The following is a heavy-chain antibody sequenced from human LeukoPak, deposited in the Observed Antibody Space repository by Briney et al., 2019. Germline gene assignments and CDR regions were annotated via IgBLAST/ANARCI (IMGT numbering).Heavy chain of an antibody. V-gene: IGHV4-31*03. CDR3: ARVVGYCSGGSCSGFDY. CDR1: GGSISSGGYY. Sequence: PSETLSLTCTVSGGSISSGGYYWSWIRQHPGKGLEWIGYIYYSGSTYYNPSLKSRVTISVATSKNQFSLKLSSVTAADTAVYYCARVVGYCSGGSCSGFDYWGQGTLVTVSS. D-gene: IGHD2-15*01. J-gene: IGHJ4*02. CDR2: IYYSGST.